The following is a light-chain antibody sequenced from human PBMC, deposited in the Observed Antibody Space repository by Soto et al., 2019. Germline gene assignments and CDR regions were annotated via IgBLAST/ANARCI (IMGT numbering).Light chain of an antibody. CDR3: QHYNSYSEA. J-gene: IGKJ1*01. Sequence: IQMTQSHSTLSASVGDRVTITCRASQSISSWLAWYQQKPGKAPKLLIYKASSLESGVPSRFSGSGSGTEFTLTISSLQPDDFATYYCQHYNSYSEAFGQGTKVDVK. CDR1: QSISSW. CDR2: KAS. V-gene: IGKV1-5*03.